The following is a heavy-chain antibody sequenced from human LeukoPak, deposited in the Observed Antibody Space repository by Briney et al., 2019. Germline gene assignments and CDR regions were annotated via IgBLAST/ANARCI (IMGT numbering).Heavy chain of an antibody. J-gene: IGHJ3*02. CDR2: IYYSGST. CDR3: ARPLLSGSCDSAFDI. V-gene: IGHV4-39*01. CDR1: GGSISSSSYY. D-gene: IGHD1-26*01. Sequence: TSETLSLTCNVSGGSISSSSYYWGWIRQPPGKGLEWIGSIYYSGSTYYNPSLKSRVTISVDTSKNQFSLKLSSMTAADTAVYYCARPLLSGSCDSAFDIWGQGTMVTVSS.